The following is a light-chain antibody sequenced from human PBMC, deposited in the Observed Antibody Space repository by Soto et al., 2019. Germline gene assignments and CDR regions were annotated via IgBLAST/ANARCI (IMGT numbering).Light chain of an antibody. V-gene: IGLV2-14*01. CDR3: TSYTSISTYV. CDR1: SSDVGGYNY. J-gene: IGLJ1*01. CDR2: EVS. Sequence: QSALTQPRSVSGSPGRSVTISCTGTSSDVGGYNYVSWYQQYADKAPKLLIHEVSNRPSGVSNRFSGSKSGNTASLTISGLQAEDEADYYCTSYTSISTYVFGTGTKVTVL.